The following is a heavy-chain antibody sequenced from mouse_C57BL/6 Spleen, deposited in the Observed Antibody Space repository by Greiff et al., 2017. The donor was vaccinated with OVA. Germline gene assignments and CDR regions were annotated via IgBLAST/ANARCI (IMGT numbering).Heavy chain of an antibody. Sequence: VKLQQPGAELVRPGTSVKLSCKASGYTFTSYWMHWVKQRPGQGLEWIGVIDPSDSYTNYNQKFKGKATLTVDTSSSTAYMQLSSLTSEDSAVYYCARSYDGYYFDYWGQGTTLTVSS. D-gene: IGHD2-3*01. CDR1: GYTFTSYW. CDR3: ARSYDGYYFDY. V-gene: IGHV1-59*01. CDR2: IDPSDSYT. J-gene: IGHJ2*01.